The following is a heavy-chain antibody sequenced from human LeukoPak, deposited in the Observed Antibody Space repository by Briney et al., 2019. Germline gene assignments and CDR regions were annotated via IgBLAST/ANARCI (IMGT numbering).Heavy chain of an antibody. CDR2: ISSSSTII. J-gene: IGHJ5*02. V-gene: IGHV3-48*01. Sequence: GGSLRLSCVASGFAFSSHSMNWVRQAPGKGLEWISYISSSSTIIHYVDSVKGRFTISRDDAKNSLYLQMNGLRAEDTAIYYCAKVPRQHDNWFDPWGQGTLVTVSS. D-gene: IGHD3-9*01. CDR1: GFAFSSHS. CDR3: AKVPRQHDNWFDP.